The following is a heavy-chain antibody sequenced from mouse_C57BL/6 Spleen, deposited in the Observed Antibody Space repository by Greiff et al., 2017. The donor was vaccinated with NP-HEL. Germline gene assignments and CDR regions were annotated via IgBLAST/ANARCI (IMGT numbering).Heavy chain of an antibody. CDR3: ARLGTAQATYAMDY. D-gene: IGHD3-2*02. CDR1: GYTFTSYW. V-gene: IGHV1-52*01. J-gene: IGHJ4*01. Sequence: QVQLQQPGAELVRPGSSVKLSCKASGYTFTSYWMHWVKQRPIQGLEWIGNIDPSDSETHYNQKFKDKATLTVDQSSSTAYMQLRSLTSEDSAVYYCARLGTAQATYAMDYWGQGTSVTVSS. CDR2: IDPSDSET.